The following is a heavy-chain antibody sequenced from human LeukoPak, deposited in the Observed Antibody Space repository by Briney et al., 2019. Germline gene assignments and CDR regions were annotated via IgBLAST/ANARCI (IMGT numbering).Heavy chain of an antibody. CDR2: ISWNSGSI. V-gene: IGHV3-9*01. D-gene: IGHD4-17*01. CDR1: GFTFDDYA. Sequence: GGSLRLSCAASGFTFDDYAMHWVRQAPGKGLEWVSGISWNSGSIGYADSVKGRFTISRDNAKNSLYLQMNSLRAEDTAVYYCARDNTVTTCFDYWGQGTLVTVSS. J-gene: IGHJ4*02. CDR3: ARDNTVTTCFDY.